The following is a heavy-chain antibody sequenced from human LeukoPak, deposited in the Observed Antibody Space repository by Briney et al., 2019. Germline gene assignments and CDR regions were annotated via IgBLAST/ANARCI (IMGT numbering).Heavy chain of an antibody. CDR1: GYSISSGYY. V-gene: IGHV4-38-2*02. D-gene: IGHD1-26*01. CDR2: IYHSGST. J-gene: IGHJ3*02. Sequence: PSETLSLTCTVSGYSISSGYYWGWIRQPPGKGQGWIGSIYHSGSTYYNPSLKSRVTISVDTSKNQFSLKLSSVTAADTAVYYCARVRIVGATDAFDIWGQGTMVTVSS. CDR3: ARVRIVGATDAFDI.